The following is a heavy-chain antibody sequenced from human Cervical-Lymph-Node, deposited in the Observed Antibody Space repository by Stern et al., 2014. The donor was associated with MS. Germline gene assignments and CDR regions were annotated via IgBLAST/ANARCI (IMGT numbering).Heavy chain of an antibody. Sequence: QVTLRESGPALVKPTQTLTLTCSFSGFSLTTTSVCVSWVRQPPGKALEWLALVEWEDEKFYAPSLKTRLSVSRDTSRNQVVLTMTRVDPADTATYYCARSLRTNFDSWGQGTLVTVSS. J-gene: IGHJ4*02. CDR2: VEWEDEK. D-gene: IGHD2-8*01. CDR1: GFSLTTTSVC. CDR3: ARSLRTNFDS. V-gene: IGHV2-70*20.